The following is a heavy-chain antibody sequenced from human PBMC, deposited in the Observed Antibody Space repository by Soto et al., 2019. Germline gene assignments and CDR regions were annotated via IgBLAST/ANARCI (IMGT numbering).Heavy chain of an antibody. CDR1: GFTFSSYA. CDR2: ISYDGSNK. D-gene: IGHD1-26*01. V-gene: IGHV3-30-3*01. Sequence: GGSLRLSCAASGFTFSSYAMHWVRQAPGKGLEWVAVISYDGSNKYYADSVKGRFTISRDNSKNTLYLQMNSLRAEDTAVYYCAGDVESGSSQYYYYYHGMDVWGQGTTVTVSS. CDR3: AGDVESGSSQYYYYYHGMDV. J-gene: IGHJ6*02.